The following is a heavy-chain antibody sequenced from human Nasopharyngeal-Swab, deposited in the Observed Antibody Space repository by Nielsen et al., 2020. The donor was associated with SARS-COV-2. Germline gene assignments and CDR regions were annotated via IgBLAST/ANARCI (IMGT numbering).Heavy chain of an antibody. J-gene: IGHJ6*02. CDR3: ARDWIHDYGDYGHYYYGMDV. CDR1: GFTFSSYA. D-gene: IGHD4-17*01. V-gene: IGHV3-64*01. Sequence: GESLKISCAASGFTFSSYAMHWVRQAPGKGLEYVSAISSNGDSTYYANSVKGRFTISRDNSKNTLYLQMNSLRAEDTAVYYCARDWIHDYGDYGHYYYGMDVWGQGTTVTVSS. CDR2: ISSNGDST.